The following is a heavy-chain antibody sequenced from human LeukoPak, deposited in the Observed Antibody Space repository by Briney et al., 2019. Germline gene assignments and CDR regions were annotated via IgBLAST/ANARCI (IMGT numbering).Heavy chain of an antibody. CDR2: TYWRSTWYK. CDR1: GVSVSSNSTA. J-gene: IGHJ4*02. D-gene: IGHD3-10*01. V-gene: IGHV6-1*01. Sequence: KDAQTLSLTCAISGVSVSSNSTAWDWISPSPSRGLDWRGRTYWRSTWYKDYAVAVKSRISNNPNTSKNQSSLQLNPVTPEDTAVYYCARGLYYIHYWGQGNLVTVSS. CDR3: ARGLYYIHY.